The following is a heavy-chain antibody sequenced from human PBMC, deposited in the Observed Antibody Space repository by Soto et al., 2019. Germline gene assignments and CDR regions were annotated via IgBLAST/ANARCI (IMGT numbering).Heavy chain of an antibody. CDR2: ISVYHGNT. CDR3: ARDHGGATMALLY. J-gene: IGHJ4*02. V-gene: IGHV1-18*04. Sequence: GASVKVSCKTSGYNFLNYGMSWVRQAPGQGPEWMGWISVYHGNTIYPQNFQGRVTMTTDTSTSTAYMELTSLRSDDTGVYYCARDHGGATMALLYWGQGTLVTVSS. D-gene: IGHD3-10*01. CDR1: GYNFLNYG.